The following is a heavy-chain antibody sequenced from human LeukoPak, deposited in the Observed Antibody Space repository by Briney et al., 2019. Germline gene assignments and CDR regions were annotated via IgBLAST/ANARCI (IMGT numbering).Heavy chain of an antibody. V-gene: IGHV3-9*01. J-gene: IGHJ5*02. CDR3: AKEGQWLVLGHWFDP. CDR2: ISWNSGSI. D-gene: IGHD6-19*01. Sequence: GGSLRLSCAASGFTFSSYDMSWVRRAPGKGLEWVSGISWNSGSIGYADSVKGRFTISRDNAKNSLYLQMNSLRAEDTALYYCAKEGQWLVLGHWFDPWGQGTLVTVSS. CDR1: GFTFSSYD.